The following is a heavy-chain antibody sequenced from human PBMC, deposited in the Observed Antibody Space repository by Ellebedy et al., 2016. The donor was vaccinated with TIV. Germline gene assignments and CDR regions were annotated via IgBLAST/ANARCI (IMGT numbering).Heavy chain of an antibody. V-gene: IGHV5-51*01. CDR1: GYNFTNYW. Sequence: GESLKISXKVSGYNFTNYWIAWVRQMPGKGLEWMGIIYPGDSDTRYSPSFQGQVTILADKSISTAYLQWSSLKASDTAMYYCARRAPLGYCSSTSCPGAFDIWGQGTMVTVSS. CDR2: IYPGDSDT. J-gene: IGHJ3*02. D-gene: IGHD2-2*01. CDR3: ARRAPLGYCSSTSCPGAFDI.